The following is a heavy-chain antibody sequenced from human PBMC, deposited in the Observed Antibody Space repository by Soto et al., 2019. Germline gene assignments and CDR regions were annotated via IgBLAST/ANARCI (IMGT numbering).Heavy chain of an antibody. CDR1: GFTFSSYA. CDR3: AREETDDYVWGSYRHKGGYFDY. CDR2: ISYDGSNK. Sequence: GGSLRLSCAASGFTFSSYAMHWVRQAPGKGLEWVAVISYDGSNKYYADSVKGRFTISRDNSKNTLYLQMNSLRAEDTAVYYCAREETDDYVWGSYRHKGGYFDYWGQGTLVTVSS. D-gene: IGHD3-16*02. J-gene: IGHJ4*02. V-gene: IGHV3-30-3*01.